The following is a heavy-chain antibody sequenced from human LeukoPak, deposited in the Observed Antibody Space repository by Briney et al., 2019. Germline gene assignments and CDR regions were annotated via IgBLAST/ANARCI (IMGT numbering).Heavy chain of an antibody. Sequence: GGSLSLSCAASGFTFSSYAMSWVRQAPGKGLEWVSAISGSGGSTYYADSVKGRFTISRDNSKNTLYLQMNSLRAEDTAVYYCATKPLGSQTIYYLDYWGQGTLVTVSS. D-gene: IGHD1-1*01. CDR3: ATKPLGSQTIYYLDY. CDR2: ISGSGGST. J-gene: IGHJ4*02. V-gene: IGHV3-23*01. CDR1: GFTFSSYA.